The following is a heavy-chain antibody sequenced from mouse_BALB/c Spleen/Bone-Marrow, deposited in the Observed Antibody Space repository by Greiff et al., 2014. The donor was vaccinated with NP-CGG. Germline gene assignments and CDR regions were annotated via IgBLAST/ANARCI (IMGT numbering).Heavy chain of an antibody. Sequence: VKLVESGPGLVAPSQSPSITCIVSGFSLTSYGVHWVRQPPGKGLEWLGVIWAGGSTNYNSAPMSRLSISEDNSKSQVFLKMNSLQTDDTAMYYCARVYLWYFDVWGAGTTVTVSS. J-gene: IGHJ1*01. CDR3: ARVYLWYFDV. CDR1: GFSLTSYG. CDR2: IWAGGST. V-gene: IGHV2-9*02. D-gene: IGHD2-3*01.